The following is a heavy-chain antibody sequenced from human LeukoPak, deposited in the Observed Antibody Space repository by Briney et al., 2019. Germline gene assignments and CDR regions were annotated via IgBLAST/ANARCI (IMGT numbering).Heavy chain of an antibody. J-gene: IGHJ5*02. CDR1: XYTFXSYY. D-gene: IGHD1/OR15-1a*01. V-gene: IGHV1-46*01. Sequence: SXKXSXYTFXSYYXHWVRQAPGQGLEWMGIINPSGGSTSYAQKFQGRVTMTRDTSTSTVYMELSSLRSEDTAVYYCARDLNNRRGFDPWGQGTLVTVSS. CDR3: ARDLNNRRGFDP. CDR2: INPSGGST.